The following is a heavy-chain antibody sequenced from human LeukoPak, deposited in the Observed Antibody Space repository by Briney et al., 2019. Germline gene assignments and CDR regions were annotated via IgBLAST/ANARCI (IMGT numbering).Heavy chain of an antibody. CDR3: ARFYYIFLPVYYPLDPNCSAP. D-gene: IGHD3-9*01. J-gene: IGHJ5*02. V-gene: IGHV4-59*01. CDR1: GGSISSYY. CDR2: IYYSGST. Sequence: SETLSLTCTVSGGSISSYYWSWIRQPPGKGLEWIGYIYYSGSTNYNPSLKSRVTISVDTSKNQFSLKLSSVTAADTAVYYCARFYYIFLPVYYPLDPNCSAPGAREPRATVPS.